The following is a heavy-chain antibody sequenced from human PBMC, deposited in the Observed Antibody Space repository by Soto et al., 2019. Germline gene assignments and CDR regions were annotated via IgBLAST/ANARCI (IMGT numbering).Heavy chain of an antibody. D-gene: IGHD1-1*01. J-gene: IGHJ4*02. V-gene: IGHV3-23*01. Sequence: GGSLRLSCAASGFTFSSYAMSWVRQAPGKGLEWVSAISGSGGSTYYADSVKGRFTISRDNSKSTLYLQMNSLRAEDTAVYYCAKGKSAQSNSPFDYWGQGTLVTVSS. CDR1: GFTFSSYA. CDR3: AKGKSAQSNSPFDY. CDR2: ISGSGGST.